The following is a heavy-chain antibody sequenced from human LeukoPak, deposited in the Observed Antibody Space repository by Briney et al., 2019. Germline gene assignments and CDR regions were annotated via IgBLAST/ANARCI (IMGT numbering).Heavy chain of an antibody. J-gene: IGHJ4*02. CDR3: AKDRGVTGYFDY. CDR2: IRYDGSNK. D-gene: IGHD1-14*01. CDR1: GFTFSSYG. V-gene: IGHV3-30*02. Sequence: PGGSLRLSCAASGFTFSSYGMHWVRQAPGKGLEWVALIRYDGSNKYYADSVKGRFTISRDNSKNTLYLQMNSLRAEDTAVYYCAKDRGVTGYFDYWGQGTLVTVSS.